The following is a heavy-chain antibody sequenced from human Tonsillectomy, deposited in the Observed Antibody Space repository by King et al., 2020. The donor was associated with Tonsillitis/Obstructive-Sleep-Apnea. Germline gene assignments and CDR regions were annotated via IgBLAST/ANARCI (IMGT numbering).Heavy chain of an antibody. CDR3: ARDSMSHYYDSSGYYTFDY. CDR1: GYTFTRYG. D-gene: IGHD3-22*01. V-gene: IGHV1-18*01. Sequence: VQLVQSGAEVKKPGASVKVSCKASGYTFTRYGISWVRQAPGQGLEWMGWISAYNGNTNYAQRLQARVTMTTDTSTSTAYMDLRSLRSDDTAVYYCARDSMSHYYDSSGYYTFDYGGQGTRVTVSS. CDR2: ISAYNGNT. J-gene: IGHJ4*02.